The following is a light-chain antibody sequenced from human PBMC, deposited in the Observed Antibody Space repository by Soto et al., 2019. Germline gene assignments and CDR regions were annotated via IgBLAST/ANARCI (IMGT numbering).Light chain of an antibody. CDR2: DVS. CDR1: DSDVGGYKY. Sequence: QSVLTQPASVSGSPGQSITVSCTGTDSDVGGYKYVSWYQHHPGKAPKLIIYDVSNRPSGVSNRFSGSKSGHTASLTISGLQAEDEADYYCNSYTNSSTPVLFGGGTKVTVL. CDR3: NSYTNSSTPVL. J-gene: IGLJ2*01. V-gene: IGLV2-14*03.